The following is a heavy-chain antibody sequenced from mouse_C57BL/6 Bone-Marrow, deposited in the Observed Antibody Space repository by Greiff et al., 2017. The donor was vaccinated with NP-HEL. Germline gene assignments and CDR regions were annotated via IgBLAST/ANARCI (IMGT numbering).Heavy chain of an antibody. J-gene: IGHJ1*03. CDR2: IWTGGGT. CDR1: GFSLTSYA. V-gene: IGHV2-9-1*01. D-gene: IGHD1-1*01. CDR3: APHYYGSSYWYFDV. Sequence: VKLVESGPGLVAPSQSLSITCTVSGFSLTSYAISWVRQPPGKGLEWLGVIWTGGGTNYNSALKSRLSISKDNSKSQVFLKMNSLQTDDTARYYCAPHYYGSSYWYFDVWGTGTTVTVSS.